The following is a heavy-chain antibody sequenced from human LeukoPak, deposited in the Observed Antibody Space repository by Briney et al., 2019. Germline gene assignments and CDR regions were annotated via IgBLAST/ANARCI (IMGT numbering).Heavy chain of an antibody. D-gene: IGHD3-10*01. CDR2: ISGSGGST. Sequence: GGSLRLSCAASGFAFSSYAMSWVRQAPGKGLEWVSAISGSGGSTYYADSVKGRFTISRDNSKNTPYLQMNSLRAEDTAVYYCAKNRRAPMATYYFDYWGQGTLVTVSS. CDR3: AKNRRAPMATYYFDY. CDR1: GFAFSSYA. V-gene: IGHV3-23*01. J-gene: IGHJ4*02.